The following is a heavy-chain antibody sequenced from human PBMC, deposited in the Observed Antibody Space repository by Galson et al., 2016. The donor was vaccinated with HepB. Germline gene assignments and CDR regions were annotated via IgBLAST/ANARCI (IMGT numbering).Heavy chain of an antibody. Sequence: SLRLPCAASGFPFSSYAMSWVRQAPGKGLAWVSTISGAGTASYAHSVKGRFTISRDNSKNTLDLQMDSLRVEDTALYFCFRVPRYYANHSSGVGDCWGQGTLLTVSS. V-gene: IGHV3-23*01. J-gene: IGHJ4*02. CDR1: GFPFSSYA. CDR2: ISGAGTA. CDR3: FRVPRYYANHSSGVGDC. D-gene: IGHD2-2*01.